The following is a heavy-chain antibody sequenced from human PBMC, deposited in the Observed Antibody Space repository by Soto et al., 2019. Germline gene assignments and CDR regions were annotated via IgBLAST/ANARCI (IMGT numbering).Heavy chain of an antibody. CDR3: ARDVPGEGGAFDV. D-gene: IGHD1-26*01. V-gene: IGHV3-33*01. CDR1: GFTFSSYG. CDR2: IWYDGSNK. J-gene: IGHJ3*01. Sequence: GGSLRLSCAASGFTFSSYGMHWVRQALGRGLEWVADIWYDGSNKQYADSVKGRFTISRDNSKNALYLQMNSLRVEDTAVLYCARDVPGEGGAFDVWGQGTMVTVSS.